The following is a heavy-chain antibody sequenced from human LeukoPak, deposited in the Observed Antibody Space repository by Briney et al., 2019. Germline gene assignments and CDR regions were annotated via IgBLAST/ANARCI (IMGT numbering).Heavy chain of an antibody. J-gene: IGHJ4*02. V-gene: IGHV4-59*01. D-gene: IGHD3-10*01. CDR3: ARDSGSGRTFDY. Sequence: SETLSLTCTVSGGSISSYYWSWIRQRRGTGLERIGYIYYSGSTNYNPSLESRVTISVDTSKNQFSLKLSSVTAADTAVYYCARDSGSGRTFDYWGQGTLVTVSS. CDR1: GGSISSYY. CDR2: IYYSGST.